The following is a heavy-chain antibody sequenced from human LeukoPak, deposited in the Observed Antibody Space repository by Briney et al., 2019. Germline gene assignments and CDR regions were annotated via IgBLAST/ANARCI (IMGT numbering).Heavy chain of an antibody. D-gene: IGHD2-21*02. CDR3: AVVPATIMVVTDMNGFDI. Sequence: GGSLRLSCAASGFTFSDYYMSWLRQAPGKGLEWVAFISSGGSYTHYADSVKGRFIISRDNAKNSLYLQMNSLRTEHTAVYYFAVVPATIMVVTDMNGFDIGRQGTVVTVSS. CDR2: ISSGGSYT. V-gene: IGHV3-11*03. CDR1: GFTFSDYY. J-gene: IGHJ3*02.